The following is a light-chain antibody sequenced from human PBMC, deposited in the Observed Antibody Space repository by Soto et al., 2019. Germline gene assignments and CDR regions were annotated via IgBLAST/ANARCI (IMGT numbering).Light chain of an antibody. CDR1: QSVSSNY. CDR2: GAS. J-gene: IGKJ2*01. CDR3: QQYGTSPYT. Sequence: EMVLTQSPGTLSLSPGERATLSCRASQSVSSNYLAWYQQKPGQAPSLLIYGASYRATGSPDRCSGSGSGTDVTLTISRLEPEDFAGYYWQQYGTSPYTFGQGTKLEIK. V-gene: IGKV3-20*01.